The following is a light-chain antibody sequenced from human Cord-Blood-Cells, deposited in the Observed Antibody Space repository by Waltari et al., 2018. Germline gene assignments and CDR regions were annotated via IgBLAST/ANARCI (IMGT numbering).Light chain of an antibody. Sequence: QLVLTQSPSASASLAASVKLTCTLRSGHSRYAIAWHQQQPEKGPRYLMKLNSDGSHSKGDGIPDRFAGSSSGAERYLTISSLQSEDEADYYCQTWGTGIQVFGGGTKLTVL. CDR3: QTWGTGIQV. J-gene: IGLJ2*01. CDR1: SGHSRYA. CDR2: LNSDGSH. V-gene: IGLV4-69*01.